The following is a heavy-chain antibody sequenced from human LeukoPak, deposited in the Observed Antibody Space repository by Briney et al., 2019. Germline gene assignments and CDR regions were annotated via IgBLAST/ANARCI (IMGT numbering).Heavy chain of an antibody. V-gene: IGHV4-38-2*01. CDR3: ARQTGQYYYDSSRYYYP. Sequence: SETLSLTXAVSGYSISSGYYWGWIRQPPGKGLEWIGSIYHSGSTYYNPSLKSRVTISVDTSKNQFSLKLSSVTAADTAVYYCARQTGQYYYDSSRYYYPWGQGTLVTVSS. D-gene: IGHD3-22*01. CDR2: IYHSGST. CDR1: GYSISSGYY. J-gene: IGHJ5*02.